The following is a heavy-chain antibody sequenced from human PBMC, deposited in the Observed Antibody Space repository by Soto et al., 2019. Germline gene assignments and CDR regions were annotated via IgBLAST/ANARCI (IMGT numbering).Heavy chain of an antibody. CDR3: AGMPYTSGLRFDP. CDR1: GDSYSISTYS. V-gene: IGHV4-30-2*01. J-gene: IGHJ5*02. CDR2: IYQSGVT. Sequence: SETLSLTCTVSGDSYSISTYSWSWIRQPPGKGLEWVGFIYQSGVTSYNPSLKSRVTISLDRSNNQCSLKLRSVTAADTAVYFCAGMPYTSGLRFDPWGQGTLVTVSS. D-gene: IGHD6-19*01.